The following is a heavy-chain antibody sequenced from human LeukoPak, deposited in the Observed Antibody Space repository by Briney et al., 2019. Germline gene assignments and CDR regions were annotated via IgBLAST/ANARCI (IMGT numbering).Heavy chain of an antibody. V-gene: IGHV3-21*01. CDR1: GFTFSDYS. CDR3: AIVQDSRKSVASAVDG. J-gene: IGHJ4*02. D-gene: IGHD5-12*01. CDR2: IRSSSSYI. Sequence: GGSLRLSCAASGFTFSDYSMNWVRQAPGKGLEWVSFIRSSSSYIFYADSVRGRFSISRDNAKNSLYLQMNSLRAEDTAVYYCAIVQDSRKSVASAVDGWGEGTVLIVPA.